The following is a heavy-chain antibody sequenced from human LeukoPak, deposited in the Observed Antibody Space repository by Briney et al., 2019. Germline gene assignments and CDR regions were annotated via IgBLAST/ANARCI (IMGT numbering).Heavy chain of an antibody. J-gene: IGHJ4*02. CDR1: GGSISSSSYY. V-gene: IGHV4-39*01. D-gene: IGHD3-22*01. CDR2: IYYSGST. Sequence: SETLSLTCTVSGGSISSSSYYWGWIRQPPGKGLEWIGSIYYSGSTYYNPSLKSRVTISVDTSKNQFSLKLSSVTAADTAVYYCARGRPYYDSSGYYLTYHFDYWGQGTLVTVSS. CDR3: ARGRPYYDSSGYYLTYHFDY.